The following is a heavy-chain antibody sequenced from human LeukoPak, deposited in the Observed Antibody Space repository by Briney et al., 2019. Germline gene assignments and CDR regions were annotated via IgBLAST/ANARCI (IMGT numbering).Heavy chain of an antibody. D-gene: IGHD2-15*01. CDR1: GYSISSGYY. V-gene: IGHV4-38-2*02. CDR3: ARAGRYCSGGSCYSRSLDY. J-gene: IGHJ4*02. CDR2: IYHSGST. Sequence: SETLSLTCTVSGYSISSGYYWGWIRQPPGKGLEWIGNIYHSGSTYYNPSLKSRVTISVDTSKNQFSLKLSSVTAADTAVYYCARAGRYCSGGSCYSRSLDYWGQGTLVTVSS.